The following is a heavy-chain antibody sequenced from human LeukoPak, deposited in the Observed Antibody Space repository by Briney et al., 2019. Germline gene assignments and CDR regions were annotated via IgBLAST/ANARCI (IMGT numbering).Heavy chain of an antibody. J-gene: IGHJ4*02. Sequence: ASVKVSCTASGYTFTGYYMHWVRQAPGQGLEWMGWINPNSGGTNYAQKFQGRVTMTRDTSISTAYMELSRLRSDDTAVYYCARGSIYCSSTSCYTDFDYWGQGTLVTVSS. V-gene: IGHV1-2*02. D-gene: IGHD2-2*02. CDR2: INPNSGGT. CDR1: GYTFTGYY. CDR3: ARGSIYCSSTSCYTDFDY.